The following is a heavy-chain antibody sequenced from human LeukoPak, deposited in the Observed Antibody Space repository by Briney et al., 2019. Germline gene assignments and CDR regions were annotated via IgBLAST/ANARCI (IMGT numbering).Heavy chain of an antibody. CDR3: ARLQGDSTAIFDY. CDR2: IYYTGVT. Sequence: PSETLSLTCTVSGGSISGDYWSWIRQPPGKGLEWVAYIYYTGVTNYNPSLKSRATISVDTSKNQFSLRLSSVTAADTAVYYCARLQGDSTAIFDYWGQGTLVSVSS. J-gene: IGHJ4*02. V-gene: IGHV4-59*01. D-gene: IGHD2-21*01. CDR1: GGSISGDY.